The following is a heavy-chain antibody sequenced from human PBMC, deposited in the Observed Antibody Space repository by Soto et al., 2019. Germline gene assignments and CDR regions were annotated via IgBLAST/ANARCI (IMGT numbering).Heavy chain of an antibody. CDR1: GFTFSDYY. CDR2: INSSSSYT. CDR3: ARVPPGVLTGQPQGFVDY. D-gene: IGHD3-9*01. J-gene: IGHJ4*02. V-gene: IGHV3-11*06. Sequence: GGSLRLSCAASGFTFSDYYMSWIRQAPGKGLEWVSYINSSSSYTNYADSVKGRFTISRDNAKNSLYLQMNSLRAEDTAVYYCARVPPGVLTGQPQGFVDYWGQGTLVTVSS.